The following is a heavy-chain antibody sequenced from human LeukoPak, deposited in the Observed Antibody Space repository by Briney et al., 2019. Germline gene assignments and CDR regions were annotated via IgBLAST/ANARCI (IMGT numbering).Heavy chain of an antibody. CDR3: ARASSDYDSSGFGLDY. V-gene: IGHV1-18*01. CDR2: ISAYNGNT. J-gene: IGHJ4*02. CDR1: GYTFTSYG. Sequence: ASVKVSCKASGYTFTSYGISWVRQAPGQGLERMGWISAYNGNTNYAQKLQGRVTMTTDTSTSTAYMELRSLRSDDTAVYYCARASSDYDSSGFGLDYWGQGTLVTVSS. D-gene: IGHD3-22*01.